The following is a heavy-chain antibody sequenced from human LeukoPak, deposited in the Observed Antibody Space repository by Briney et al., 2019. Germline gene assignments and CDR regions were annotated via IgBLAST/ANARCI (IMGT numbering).Heavy chain of an antibody. CDR3: ARVKKEKYSSPAFDI. CDR1: GYTFTSYA. Sequence: ASVKVSCKASGYTFTSYAMHWVRQAPGQRLEWMGWINAGNGNTKYSQKFQGRVTITRDTSASTAYMELRSLRSDDTAVYYCARVKKEKYSSPAFDIWGQGTMVTVSS. D-gene: IGHD6-19*01. V-gene: IGHV1-3*01. J-gene: IGHJ3*02. CDR2: INAGNGNT.